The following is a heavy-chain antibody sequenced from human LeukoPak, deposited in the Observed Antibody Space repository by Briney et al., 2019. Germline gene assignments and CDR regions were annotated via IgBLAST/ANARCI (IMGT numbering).Heavy chain of an antibody. CDR1: GFTFDDYA. J-gene: IGHJ4*02. D-gene: IGHD3-10*01. Sequence: SGRSLRLSCAASGFTFDDYAMHWVRHAPGKGLEWVSGISWNSGSIGYADSVKGRFTISRDNAKNSLYLQMNSLRAEDMALYYCAKASAPVRGGFDYWGQGTLVTVSS. V-gene: IGHV3-9*03. CDR3: AKASAPVRGGFDY. CDR2: ISWNSGSI.